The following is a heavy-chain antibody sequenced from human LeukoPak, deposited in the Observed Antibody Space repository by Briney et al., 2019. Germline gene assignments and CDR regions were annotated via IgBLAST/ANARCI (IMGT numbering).Heavy chain of an antibody. Sequence: PGGSLRLSCAASGFTFSAFAMTWVRQAPGKGLEWVSTITDDGYNTYSADSVKGRITFSRDNSKNTLSLQLRSLRAEDTAVYYCAKEVEMATMSALLNYWGQGTLVTVSS. CDR2: ITDDGYNT. CDR3: AKEVEMATMSALLNY. D-gene: IGHD5-12*01. V-gene: IGHV3-23*01. CDR1: GFTFSAFA. J-gene: IGHJ4*02.